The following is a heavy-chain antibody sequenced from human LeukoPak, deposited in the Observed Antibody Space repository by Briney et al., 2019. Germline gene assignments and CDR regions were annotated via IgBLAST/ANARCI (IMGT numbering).Heavy chain of an antibody. J-gene: IGHJ4*02. Sequence: KPGGSLRLSCAASGFTFSSYSMNWVRQAPGKGLEWVSSISSSSSYIYYADSVKGRFTISRDNAKNSLYPQMNSLRAEDTAVYYCARGRNYYGSGSYYNPSFDYWGQGTLVTVSS. CDR1: GFTFSSYS. D-gene: IGHD3-10*01. CDR3: ARGRNYYGSGSYYNPSFDY. V-gene: IGHV3-21*01. CDR2: ISSSSSYI.